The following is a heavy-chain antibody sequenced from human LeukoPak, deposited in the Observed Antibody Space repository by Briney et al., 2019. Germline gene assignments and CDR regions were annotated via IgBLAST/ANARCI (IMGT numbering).Heavy chain of an antibody. D-gene: IGHD6-19*01. CDR2: IYETGST. V-gene: IGHV4-59*04. CDR1: GFTFSSYA. Sequence: PGGSLRLSCAASGFTFSSYAMSWIRQPPGKGLEWIGNIYETGSTYYNASLQSRVTISIDMSKNQISRRLTSVSAADTAMYYCVKSGGYGLIDYWGQGTLVTVSS. J-gene: IGHJ4*02. CDR3: VKSGGYGLIDY.